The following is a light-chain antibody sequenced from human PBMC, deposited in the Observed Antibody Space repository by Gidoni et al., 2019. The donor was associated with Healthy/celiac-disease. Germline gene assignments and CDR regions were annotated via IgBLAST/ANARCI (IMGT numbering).Light chain of an antibody. J-gene: IGKJ4*01. Sequence: EIVLTQSPATLSLSPGERATLSCRASQSVSSYLAWYQQKPGQAPRLLTYDASNRATGIPARFSGSGSGTDFTLTISSLEPEDFAVYYCQQRSNWLTFGGGTKVEIK. V-gene: IGKV3-11*01. CDR2: DAS. CDR3: QQRSNWLT. CDR1: QSVSSY.